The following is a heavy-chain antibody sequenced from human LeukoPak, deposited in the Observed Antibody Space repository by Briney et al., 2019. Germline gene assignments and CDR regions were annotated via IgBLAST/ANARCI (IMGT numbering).Heavy chain of an antibody. CDR2: IYTSGST. V-gene: IGHV4-4*07. J-gene: IGHJ6*02. CDR3: ARGRLAYCSSTSCYVGEDYYYGTDV. Sequence: SETLSLTCTVSGGSISSYYWSWIRQPAGKGLEWIGRIYTSGSTNYNPSLKSRVTMSVDTSKNQFSLKLSSVTAADTAVYYCARGRLAYCSSTSCYVGEDYYYGTDVWGQGTTVTVSS. D-gene: IGHD2-2*01. CDR1: GGSISSYY.